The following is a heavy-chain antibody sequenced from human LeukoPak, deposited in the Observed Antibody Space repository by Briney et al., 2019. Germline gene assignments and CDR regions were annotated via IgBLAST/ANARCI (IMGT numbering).Heavy chain of an antibody. Sequence: GGSLRLSCAVSGFSVSGYWMTWVRQTPGKGLEWVANIKQDGSEKNYVDSVQGRFTISRDNAENSLFLQMNSLRVEDTAVYYCAREWQGGIAAAGTRIEGDYWGQGTLVAVSS. CDR2: IKQDGSEK. V-gene: IGHV3-7*01. CDR1: GFSVSGYW. CDR3: AREWQGGIAAAGTRIEGDY. D-gene: IGHD6-13*01. J-gene: IGHJ4*02.